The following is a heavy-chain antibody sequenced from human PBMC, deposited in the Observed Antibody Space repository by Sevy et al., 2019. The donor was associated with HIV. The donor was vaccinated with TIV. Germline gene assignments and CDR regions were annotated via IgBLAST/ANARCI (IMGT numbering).Heavy chain of an antibody. CDR3: ASDVGRFGECPYYFDY. Sequence: SQTLSLTCAISGDSVSSNSAAWNWIRQSPSRGLEWLGRTYYRSKWYNDYAVSVKSRITINPDTSKNQFSLQLNLVTPEDTAVYYCASDVGRFGECPYYFDYWGQGTLVTVSS. J-gene: IGHJ4*02. D-gene: IGHD3-10*01. CDR1: GDSVSSNSAA. CDR2: TYYRSKWYN. V-gene: IGHV6-1*01.